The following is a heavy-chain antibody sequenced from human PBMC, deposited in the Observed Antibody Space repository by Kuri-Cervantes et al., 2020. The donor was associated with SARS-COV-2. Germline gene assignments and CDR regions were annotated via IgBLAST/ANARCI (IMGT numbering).Heavy chain of an antibody. CDR2: ISGSGGST. J-gene: IGHJ4*02. CDR1: GFTFSSYA. D-gene: IGHD1-26*01. CDR3: AGVGGSSSYSLAARDY. Sequence: GESLKISCAASGFTFSSYAMSWVRQAPGKGLEWVSAISGSGGSTYYADSVKGRFTISRDNSKNTLYLQMNSLRAEDTAVYYCAGVGGSSSYSLAARDYWGQGTLVTV. V-gene: IGHV3-23*01.